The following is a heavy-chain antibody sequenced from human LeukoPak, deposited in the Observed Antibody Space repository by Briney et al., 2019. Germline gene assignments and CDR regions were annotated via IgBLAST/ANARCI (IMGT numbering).Heavy chain of an antibody. Sequence: GGSLRLSCAASGFTFSSCAMSWVRQAPGKGLEWVSAISGSGGSTYYADSVKGRFTISRDNSKNTLYLQMNSLRAEDTAVYYCAKAPAGSLRNYFDYWGQGTLVTVSS. CDR1: GFTFSSCA. J-gene: IGHJ4*02. V-gene: IGHV3-23*01. CDR2: ISGSGGST. D-gene: IGHD3-10*01. CDR3: AKAPAGSLRNYFDY.